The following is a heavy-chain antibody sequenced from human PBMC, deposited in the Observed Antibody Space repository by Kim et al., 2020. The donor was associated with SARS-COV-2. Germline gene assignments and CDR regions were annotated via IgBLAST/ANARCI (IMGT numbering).Heavy chain of an antibody. V-gene: IGHV3-72*01. Sequence: GGSLRLSCAASGFTFSDNYMDWVRQAPDKGLEWVGRIRNKANSYTSAYAASVKGRFTISRDDSKNSLYLQLNSLKTEDTAVYYCARPTGSGSYYSDFDYWGQGTLVTVSS. CDR1: GFTFSDNY. D-gene: IGHD3-10*01. J-gene: IGHJ4*02. CDR3: ARPTGSGSYYSDFDY. CDR2: IRNKANSYTS.